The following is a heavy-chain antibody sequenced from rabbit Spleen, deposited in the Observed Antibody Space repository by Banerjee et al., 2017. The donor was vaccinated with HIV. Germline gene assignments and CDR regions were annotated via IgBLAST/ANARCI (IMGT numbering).Heavy chain of an antibody. CDR3: VREAGYAGYGDGNL. J-gene: IGHJ4*01. V-gene: IGHV1S47*01. CDR1: GFDFSSYG. D-gene: IGHD6-1*01. Sequence: QEQLEESGGGLVQPGGSLKLSCKASGFDFSSYGVSWVRQAPGKGLELIACIYTASGSTWYASWVNGRFTISRSTSLKTVDLQMTSLTAADTATYFCVREAGYAGYGDGNLWGPGTLVTVS. CDR2: IYTASGST.